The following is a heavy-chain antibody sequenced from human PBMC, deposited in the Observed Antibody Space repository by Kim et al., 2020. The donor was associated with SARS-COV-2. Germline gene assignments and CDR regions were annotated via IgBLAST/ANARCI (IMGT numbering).Heavy chain of an antibody. Sequence: DPSLKSRVTISVDTAKNQFSLKLSSVTAADTAVYYCARGGVRYFDWLSPWGQGTLVTVSS. CDR3: ARGGVRYFDWLSP. J-gene: IGHJ5*02. D-gene: IGHD3-9*01. V-gene: IGHV4-39*07.